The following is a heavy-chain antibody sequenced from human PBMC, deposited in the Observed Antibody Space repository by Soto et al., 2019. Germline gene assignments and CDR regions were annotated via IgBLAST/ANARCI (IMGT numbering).Heavy chain of an antibody. Sequence: QVQLVESGGGVVQPGRSLRLSCAASGFPFTTYGMHWVREGPGKGLEWVAVISYDGSNKDYADSVKGRFTISRDNSKNALYLQMNRLRPEDTALYYCVGGQYYFDYRGQGTLVTVSS. V-gene: IGHV3-30*03. CDR3: VGGQYYFDY. D-gene: IGHD3-10*01. CDR1: GFPFTTYG. CDR2: ISYDGSNK. J-gene: IGHJ4*02.